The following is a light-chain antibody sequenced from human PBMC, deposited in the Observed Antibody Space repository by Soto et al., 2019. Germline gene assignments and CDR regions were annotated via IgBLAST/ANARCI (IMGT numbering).Light chain of an antibody. CDR3: CSYAGSWV. CDR2: EGS. J-gene: IGLJ3*02. CDR1: SSDVGTYNL. V-gene: IGLV2-23*01. Sequence: QSALTQPASVSGSPGQSITISCTGTSSDVGTYNLVSWYQQHPGKAPKLMIYEGSKRPSGVSNRFSGSKSGNKASLSISGLQAEAEADYLCCSYAGSWVFGGGTKLTVL.